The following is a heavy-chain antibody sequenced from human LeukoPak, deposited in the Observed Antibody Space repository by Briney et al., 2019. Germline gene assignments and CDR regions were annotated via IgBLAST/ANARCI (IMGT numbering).Heavy chain of an antibody. CDR2: ISGSGGST. D-gene: IGHD3-3*01. CDR1: GFTFSSYA. J-gene: IGHJ4*02. CDR3: ARDRQEYYDFWSGPGY. V-gene: IGHV3-23*01. Sequence: GGSLRLSCAASGFTFSSYAMSWVRQAPGKGLEWVSAISGSGGSTYYADSVKGRFTISRDNSKNTLYLQMNSLRAEDTAVYYCARDRQEYYDFWSGPGYWGQGTLVTVSS.